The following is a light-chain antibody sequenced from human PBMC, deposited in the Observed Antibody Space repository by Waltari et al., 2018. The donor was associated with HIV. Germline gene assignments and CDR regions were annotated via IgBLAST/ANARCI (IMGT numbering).Light chain of an antibody. J-gene: IGLJ3*02. V-gene: IGLV1-47*01. CDR3: VSYDSRLDERL. Sequence: QSVLTQPPSVSGTPGQTVTISCSASTSNIQTEALYWYQQLPGTAPKLLIYRNYKRPSGVSDRFSCSKSGASASLVISGLRSEDEAHYYCVSYDSRLDERLFGGGTKLTVL. CDR2: RNY. CDR1: TSNIQTEA.